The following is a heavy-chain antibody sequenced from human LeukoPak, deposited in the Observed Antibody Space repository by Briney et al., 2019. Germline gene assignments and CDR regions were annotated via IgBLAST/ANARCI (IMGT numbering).Heavy chain of an antibody. D-gene: IGHD1-26*01. Sequence: PGGSLRLSCAASGFTFSAYAMAWVRRPPGRGLEWVSTMALSGGPTHYADAVEGRFTISRDDSKSTLYLHINNWRAEDTAVYYCARDFSLVVGASDSWGKGTLVTVSS. CDR3: ARDFSLVVGASDS. CDR2: MALSGGPT. CDR1: GFTFSAYA. J-gene: IGHJ5*02. V-gene: IGHV3-23*01.